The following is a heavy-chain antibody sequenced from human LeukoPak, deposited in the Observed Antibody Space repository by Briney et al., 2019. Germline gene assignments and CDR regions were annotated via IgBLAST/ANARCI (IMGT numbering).Heavy chain of an antibody. J-gene: IGHJ4*02. Sequence: AGGSLRLSWTASGFTFDDYGMTWVRQAPGKGLEWVSAINWNGGSTGYADSVKGRFTISRDNAKNSLYVQMNSLRAEDTAFYYCARDRSSGWTRGFDYWGQGTLVTVPS. D-gene: IGHD6-19*01. V-gene: IGHV3-20*04. CDR2: INWNGGST. CDR1: GFTFDDYG. CDR3: ARDRSSGWTRGFDY.